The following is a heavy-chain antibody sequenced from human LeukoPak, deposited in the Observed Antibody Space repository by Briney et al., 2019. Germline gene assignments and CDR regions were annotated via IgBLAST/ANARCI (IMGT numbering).Heavy chain of an antibody. CDR1: GGSFSSGSYY. J-gene: IGHJ5*02. CDR2: IYYSGST. Sequence: TSETLSLTCTVSGGSFSSGSYYWSWIRQPPGKGLEWIGYIYYSGSTNYNPSLKSRVTISVDTSKNQFSLKLSSVTAADTAVYYCARDTYYYGSGSYNNWFDPWGQGTLVTVSS. CDR3: ARDTYYYGSGSYNNWFDP. V-gene: IGHV4-61*01. D-gene: IGHD3-10*01.